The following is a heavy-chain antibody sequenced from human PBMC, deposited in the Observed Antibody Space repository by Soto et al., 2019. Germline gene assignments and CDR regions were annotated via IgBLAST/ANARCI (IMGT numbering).Heavy chain of an antibody. J-gene: IGHJ3*02. Sequence: QVQLQESGPGLVKPSETLSLTCTVSGGSISSYYWSWIRQPPGKGLEWIAYTYYTGSTNYNPSLKSRVTISVDTSKNQFSLKLSSVTAAYTAVYHCARYGDFAAAFDIWGQGTMVTVSS. D-gene: IGHD4-17*01. V-gene: IGHV4-59*01. CDR1: GGSISSYY. CDR3: ARYGDFAAAFDI. CDR2: TYYTGST.